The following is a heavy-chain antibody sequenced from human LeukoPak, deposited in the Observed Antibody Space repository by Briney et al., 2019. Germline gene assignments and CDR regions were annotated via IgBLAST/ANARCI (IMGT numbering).Heavy chain of an antibody. Sequence: GGSLRLSCADSGVTFSSYSLTWVRQAPGKGLEWVSYISDSGSTVYYADSVKGRFTITRDNAKNSLYLQMNSLRAEDTAVYYCARSPSLGDPIDYWGQGTLVTVSS. V-gene: IGHV3-48*04. CDR2: ISDSGSTV. CDR1: GVTFSSYS. J-gene: IGHJ4*02. CDR3: ARSPSLGDPIDY. D-gene: IGHD2-21*01.